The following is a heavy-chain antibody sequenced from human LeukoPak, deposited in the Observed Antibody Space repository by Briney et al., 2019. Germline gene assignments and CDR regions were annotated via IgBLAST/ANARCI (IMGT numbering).Heavy chain of an antibody. CDR3: AKDDSSGYYLYGLFY. CDR2: ISGDGGST. V-gene: IGHV3-43*02. D-gene: IGHD3-22*01. CDR1: GFTFDDYA. J-gene: IGHJ4*02. Sequence: GGSLRLSCAASGFTFDDYAMHWVRQAPGKGLEWVSLISGDGGSTYYADSVKGRFTISRDNSKNSLYLQMNSLRTEDTALYYCAKDDSSGYYLYGLFYWGQRTLVTVSS.